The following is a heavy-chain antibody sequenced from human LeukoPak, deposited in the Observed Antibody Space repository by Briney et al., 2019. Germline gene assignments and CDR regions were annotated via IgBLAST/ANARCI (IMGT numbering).Heavy chain of an antibody. D-gene: IGHD4-17*01. J-gene: IGHJ5*02. CDR2: INGDGSST. Sequence: GGSLRLSCAASGLTFSSSWMHWVRQAPGKGLVWVSVINGDGSSTAYADSAKGRFTISRDNAKNTLYLQMNGLRAEDTAVYYCARTTVTICFDPWGQGTLVTVSS. CDR1: GLTFSSSW. CDR3: ARTTVTICFDP. V-gene: IGHV3-74*01.